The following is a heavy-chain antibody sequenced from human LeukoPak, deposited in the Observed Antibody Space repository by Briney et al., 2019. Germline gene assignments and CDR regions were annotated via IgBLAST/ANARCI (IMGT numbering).Heavy chain of an antibody. J-gene: IGHJ5*01. Sequence: SVKVSCKASGGTFSSYAISWVRQAPGQGLEWMGGIIPIFGTANYAQKFQGRVTITADESTSTAYIELSSLTSEDTAVYYCARDNSVGDIAWWFDPWGQGTLVTVSS. CDR3: ARDNSVGDIAWWFDP. V-gene: IGHV1-69*13. D-gene: IGHD2-15*01. CDR2: IIPIFGTA. CDR1: GGTFSSYA.